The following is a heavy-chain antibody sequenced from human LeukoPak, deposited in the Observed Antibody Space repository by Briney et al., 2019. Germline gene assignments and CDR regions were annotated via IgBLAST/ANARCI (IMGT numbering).Heavy chain of an antibody. CDR1: GFTFSTYG. V-gene: IGHV3-30*18. J-gene: IGHJ4*02. D-gene: IGHD2-15*01. Sequence: PGRSLRLSCAASGFTFSTYGMHWVRQAPGKGLEWVAVISFDGSNKIYADSVKGRFTISRDNSKNTLYLQMNSLRAEDTAVYYCAKGVGYCSGGTCSPLDYWGQGTLVTVSS. CDR2: ISFDGSNK. CDR3: AKGVGYCSGGTCSPLDY.